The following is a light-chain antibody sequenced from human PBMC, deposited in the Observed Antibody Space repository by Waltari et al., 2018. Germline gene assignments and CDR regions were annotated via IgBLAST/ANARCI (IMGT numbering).Light chain of an antibody. V-gene: IGLV3-25*03. CDR3: QSVDVTALP. J-gene: IGLJ2*01. CDR1: LLPKQF. Sequence: SYELTQPPSVSVSPGQTATITCSGDLLPKQFAYWYQQGPGQAPVLLMYKATGRASGIHERFSGSTSGTTVTLTIAGVQAEDEADYFCQSVDVTALPFGGGTRLTVL. CDR2: KAT.